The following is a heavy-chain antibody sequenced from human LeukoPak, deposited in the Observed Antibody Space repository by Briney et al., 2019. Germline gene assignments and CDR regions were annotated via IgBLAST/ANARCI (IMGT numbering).Heavy chain of an antibody. CDR3: ASSSITGTTVDWFDP. Sequence: EPSETLSLTCTVSGGSISSYYWSWIRQPPGKGLEWIGYIYYSGSTNYNPSLKSRVTISVDTSKNQFSLKLSSVTAADTAVYYCASSSITGTTVDWFDPWGQGTLVTVSS. V-gene: IGHV4-59*08. CDR2: IYYSGST. D-gene: IGHD1-20*01. CDR1: GGSISSYY. J-gene: IGHJ5*02.